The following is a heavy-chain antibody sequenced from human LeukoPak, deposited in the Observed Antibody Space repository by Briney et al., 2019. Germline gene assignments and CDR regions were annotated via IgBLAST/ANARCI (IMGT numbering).Heavy chain of an antibody. V-gene: IGHV3-43D*04. D-gene: IGHD6-13*01. Sequence: GGSLGLSCAASGFTFDDYAMHWVRQAPGKGLEWVSLISWDGGSTYYADSVKGRFTISRDNSTNSLYLQMDSLRAEDTALYYCAKAGSSEAAAYFDYWGQGTLVTVSS. CDR1: GFTFDDYA. J-gene: IGHJ4*02. CDR2: ISWDGGST. CDR3: AKAGSSEAAAYFDY.